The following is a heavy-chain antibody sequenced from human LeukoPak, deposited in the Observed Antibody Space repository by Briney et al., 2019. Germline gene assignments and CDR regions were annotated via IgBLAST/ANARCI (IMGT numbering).Heavy chain of an antibody. CDR3: ARDWSSGILVNWFDP. Sequence: GASVKVSCKASGYTFTSYYMHWVRQAPGQGLEWMGIINPSGGSTSYAQKFQGRVTMTGDTSTSTVYMELSSLRSEDTAVYYCARDWSSGILVNWFDPWGQGTLITVSS. V-gene: IGHV1-46*01. D-gene: IGHD6-19*01. CDR2: INPSGGST. J-gene: IGHJ5*02. CDR1: GYTFTSYY.